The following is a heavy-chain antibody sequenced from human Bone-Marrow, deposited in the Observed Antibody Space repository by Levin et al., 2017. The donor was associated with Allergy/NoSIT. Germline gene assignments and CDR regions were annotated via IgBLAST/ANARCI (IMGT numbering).Heavy chain of an antibody. CDR3: AQAPGYATGKGYFQH. Sequence: GGSLRLSCAASGFKFDDYAMHWVRLVPGKGLEWVSGISWNSGTIAYADSVKGRFTISRDSAKSSLYLEMNSLRAEDAAVYYCAQAPGYATGKGYFQHWGQGTLVTLSS. J-gene: IGHJ1*01. V-gene: IGHV3-9*01. CDR2: ISWNSGTI. D-gene: IGHD1-1*01. CDR1: GFKFDDYA.